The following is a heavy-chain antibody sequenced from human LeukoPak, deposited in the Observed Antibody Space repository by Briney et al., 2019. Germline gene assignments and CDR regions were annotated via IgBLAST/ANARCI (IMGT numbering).Heavy chain of an antibody. V-gene: IGHV4-31*03. Sequence: PSETLSLTCTVSGGSISSGGYYWSWIRQHPGKGLEWIGYIYYSGSTYYNPSLKSRVTISVDTSKNQFSLKLSSVTAADTAVYYCARCKGYWADFDYWGQGTLVTVSS. D-gene: IGHD6-13*01. CDR2: IYYSGST. CDR1: GGSISSGGYY. J-gene: IGHJ4*02. CDR3: ARCKGYWADFDY.